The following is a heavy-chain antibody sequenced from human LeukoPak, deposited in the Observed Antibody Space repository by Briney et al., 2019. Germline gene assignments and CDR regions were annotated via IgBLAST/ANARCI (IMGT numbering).Heavy chain of an antibody. CDR3: ARAYCSSTSCYTEGWFDP. CDR2: FHYSGST. Sequence: TLSLTCTVSGYSIISGYSWEWIRQPPRKGLEWIGSFHYSGSTYYNPSLMSRVTISGDTSKNQFSLRLSSVTAADTAVYYCARAYCSSTSCYTEGWFDPWGQGTLVTVSS. V-gene: IGHV4-38-2*02. D-gene: IGHD2-2*02. CDR1: GYSIISGYS. J-gene: IGHJ5*02.